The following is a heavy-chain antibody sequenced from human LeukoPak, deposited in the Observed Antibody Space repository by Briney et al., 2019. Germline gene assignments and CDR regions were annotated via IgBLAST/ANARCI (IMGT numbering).Heavy chain of an antibody. CDR1: GFTFDDYG. Sequence: GGSLRLSCAASGFTFDDYGMSWVRQGPGKGLEWVANIKEDGSKIYYVDSVKGRFTFSRDNAKKSLYLQMNSLRAEDTAVYYCARHGDYALDLWGQGTMVTVSS. CDR2: IKEDGSKI. CDR3: ARHGDYALDL. V-gene: IGHV3-7*03. J-gene: IGHJ3*01. D-gene: IGHD4-17*01.